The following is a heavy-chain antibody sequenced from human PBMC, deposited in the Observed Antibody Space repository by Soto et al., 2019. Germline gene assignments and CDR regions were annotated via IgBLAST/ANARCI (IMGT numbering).Heavy chain of an antibody. CDR2: ISGSGGST. CDR1: GFTFSSYA. D-gene: IGHD6-13*01. CDR3: AKPSSSSSHGIDY. Sequence: GGSLRLSCAASGFTFSSYAMSWVRKAPGKGLEWVSAISGSGGSTYYADSVKGRFTISRDNSKNTLYLQMNNLRAEDTAVYYCAKPSSSSSHGIDYWGQGTLVTVSS. J-gene: IGHJ4*02. V-gene: IGHV3-23*01.